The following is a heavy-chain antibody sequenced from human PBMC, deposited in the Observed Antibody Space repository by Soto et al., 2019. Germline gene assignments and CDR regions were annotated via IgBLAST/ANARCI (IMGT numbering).Heavy chain of an antibody. V-gene: IGHV4-30-4*01. D-gene: IGHD2-21*02. Sequence: QVQLQESGPGLVKPSQTLSLTCTVSGGSISSDDYYWSWIRQPPGKGLEWIGYIFYSGNTYYNPSLKSRVTISVATSTNQFSLKLSSVTAADTAVYYCATVPRVGDRSPRPYYFDYWGRGTLVTVSS. CDR1: GGSISSDDYY. CDR2: IFYSGNT. CDR3: ATVPRVGDRSPRPYYFDY. J-gene: IGHJ4*02.